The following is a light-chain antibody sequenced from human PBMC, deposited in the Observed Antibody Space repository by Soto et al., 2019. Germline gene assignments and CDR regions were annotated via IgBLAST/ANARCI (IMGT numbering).Light chain of an antibody. Sequence: EIIMTQSPATLSVSPGEGATLSCRASQGIGSTLAWYQHKPGQTPRLLIYDTSTRATGVPARFSGSRSGTDFTLTISRLEPEDFAVYYCQQYGSSPRTFGQGTKVDIK. CDR1: QGIGST. V-gene: IGKV3-20*01. J-gene: IGKJ1*01. CDR2: DTS. CDR3: QQYGSSPRT.